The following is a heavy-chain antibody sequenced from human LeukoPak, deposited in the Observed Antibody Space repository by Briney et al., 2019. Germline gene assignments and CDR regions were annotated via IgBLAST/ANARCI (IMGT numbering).Heavy chain of an antibody. J-gene: IGHJ6*02. V-gene: IGHV4-30-4*01. Sequence: SETLSLTCTVSGGSISSGDYYWSWIRQPPGKGLEWIGYIYYSGSTYHNPSLKSRVTISVDTSKNQFSLKLSSVTAADTAVYYCARGRGELLYYGMDVWGQGTTVTVSS. CDR3: ARGRGELLYYGMDV. D-gene: IGHD1-26*01. CDR1: GGSISSGDYY. CDR2: IYYSGST.